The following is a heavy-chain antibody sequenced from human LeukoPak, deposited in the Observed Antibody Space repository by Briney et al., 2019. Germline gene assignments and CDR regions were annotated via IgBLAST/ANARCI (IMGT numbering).Heavy chain of an antibody. CDR3: GRGGSSWLDY. Sequence: PGGSLRLSCAASGVTGSNNYMSWVRQAPGKGLEWVSIIHSDGSSFYPDSVKGRFTISRDNSKTTLYLQMNSLRAEDTAVYYCGRGGSSWLDYWGQGTLVTVSS. V-gene: IGHV3-53*01. D-gene: IGHD6-13*01. J-gene: IGHJ4*02. CDR1: GVTGSNNY. CDR2: IHSDGSS.